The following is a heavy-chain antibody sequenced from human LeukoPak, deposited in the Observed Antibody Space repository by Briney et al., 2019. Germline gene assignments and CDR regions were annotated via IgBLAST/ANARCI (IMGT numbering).Heavy chain of an antibody. CDR2: IYYTGKT. D-gene: IGHD5-12*01. Sequence: SETLSLTCTVSGASISSGSSYWSWIRQPAGNRPEWIGRIYYTGKTIYNPSLMSRFTISLDTSKNQFSLNLSSVSAADTALYYCAKNNGYGYWFDYWGQGILVTVSS. CDR3: AKNNGYGYWFDY. J-gene: IGHJ4*02. CDR1: GASISSGSSY. V-gene: IGHV4-61*02.